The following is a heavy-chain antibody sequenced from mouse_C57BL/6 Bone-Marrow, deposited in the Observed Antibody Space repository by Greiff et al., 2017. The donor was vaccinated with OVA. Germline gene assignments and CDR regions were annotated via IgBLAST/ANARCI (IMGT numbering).Heavy chain of an antibody. V-gene: IGHV14-4*01. CDR3: TTYRY. Sequence: EVKLVESGAELVRPGASVKLSCTASGFNIKDDYMHWVKERPEQGLEWIGWIDPENGDTEYASKFQGKATITADTSSKTVYLHLSSLTSEDPAVYYCTTYRYWGQGTTLTVSS. CDR1: GFNIKDDY. J-gene: IGHJ2*01. CDR2: IDPENGDT.